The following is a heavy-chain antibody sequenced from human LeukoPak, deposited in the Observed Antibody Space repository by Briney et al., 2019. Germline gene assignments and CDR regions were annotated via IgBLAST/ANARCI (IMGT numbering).Heavy chain of an antibody. CDR2: ISSSGSTR. CDR3: XRAXRXXIXXXXXS. J-gene: IGHJ4*02. Sequence: CXASGFTFSSYEMTWVRQAPGKGLEWVSYISSSGSTRYYADSVKGRFTISRDNDKNSLYVQMNRLRDEDTGVYYCXRAXRXXIXXXXXSWGQGTLVTVSS. V-gene: IGHV3-48*03. CDR1: GFTFSSYE.